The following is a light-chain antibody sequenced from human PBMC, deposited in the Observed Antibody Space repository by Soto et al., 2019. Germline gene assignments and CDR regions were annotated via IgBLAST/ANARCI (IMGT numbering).Light chain of an antibody. CDR3: QQYAGSPRT. V-gene: IGKV3-20*01. Sequence: EIVLTQSPGTLSSSPGETATLSCRASQSVRSNSLAWYQQKPGQAPRLLIYDASSRATGIPDRFSGSGSDTDFTLTISRLEPEAFAVYYCQQYAGSPRTFGQGTKLEIK. CDR2: DAS. J-gene: IGKJ2*01. CDR1: QSVRSNS.